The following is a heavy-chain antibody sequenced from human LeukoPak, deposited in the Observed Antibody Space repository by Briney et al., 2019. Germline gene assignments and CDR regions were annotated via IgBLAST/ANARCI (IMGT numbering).Heavy chain of an antibody. V-gene: IGHV4-59*01. D-gene: IGHD4-23*01. CDR3: ARAGARRRWQLDY. CDR1: GGTISNYY. Sequence: SETLSLTCTVSGGTISNYYWTWIRQPPGKGLEWIGYIYYSGSTYYNPSLKSRVTISVDTSKNQFSLKLSSVTAADTAVYYCARAGARRRWQLDYWGQGTLVTVSS. CDR2: IYYSGST. J-gene: IGHJ4*02.